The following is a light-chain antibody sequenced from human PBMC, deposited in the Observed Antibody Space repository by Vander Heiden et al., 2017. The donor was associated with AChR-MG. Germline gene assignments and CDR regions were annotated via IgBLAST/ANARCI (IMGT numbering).Light chain of an antibody. V-gene: IGLV2-23*01. Sequence: HSALTQPASASGSPGQSITISCTGTSSDVGHYTLVSWYQHHPGNAPKLIIYQDSQRPSGVSSRFSGSKSGDTASLTISGLQTEDEAHYHCCSYTGGSTWVFGGGTKLTIL. CDR2: QDS. CDR1: SSDVGHYTL. CDR3: CSYTGGSTWV. J-gene: IGLJ3*02.